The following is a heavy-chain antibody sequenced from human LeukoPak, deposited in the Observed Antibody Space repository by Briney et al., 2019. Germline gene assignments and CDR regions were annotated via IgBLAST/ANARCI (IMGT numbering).Heavy chain of an antibody. D-gene: IGHD4-17*01. V-gene: IGHV4-34*01. CDR3: ARIGDYDIFGY. CDR2: IYHSGST. CDR1: GFTVSSNY. J-gene: IGHJ4*02. Sequence: GSLRLSCAASGFTVSSNYMSWVRQPPGKGLEWIGEIYHSGSTNYNPSLKSRVTISVDTSKDQFSLKLSSVTAADTAVYYCARIGDYDIFGYWGQGTLVTVSS.